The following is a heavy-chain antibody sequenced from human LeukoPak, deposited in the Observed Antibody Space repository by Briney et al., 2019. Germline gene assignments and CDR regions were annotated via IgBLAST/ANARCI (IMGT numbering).Heavy chain of an antibody. CDR3: ARDTWEGSGSYWAD. CDR1: GGSISSYY. Sequence: SETLSLTCSVSGGSISSYYWSWIRQPAGKGLEWIGRIYSSGITNYSPSLKSRVTMSVDTSKNQFSLKVTSVTAADTAVYYRARDTWEGSGSYWADWGQGTLVTVSS. J-gene: IGHJ4*02. CDR2: IYSSGIT. V-gene: IGHV4-4*07. D-gene: IGHD3-10*01.